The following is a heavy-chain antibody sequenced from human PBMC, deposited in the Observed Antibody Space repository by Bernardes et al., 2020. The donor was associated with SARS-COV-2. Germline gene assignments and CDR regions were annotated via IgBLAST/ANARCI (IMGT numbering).Heavy chain of an antibody. V-gene: IGHV3-30*18. Sequence: GGSLRLSCAASHFTFSAYGMNWVRQAPGKGLEWVAVMSYDESSKYYSDSVKGRFIISRDNSRDMLYLQMNSLRVEDTATYYCVKRYRSQRRTIVDHYGMDVWGPGTSVIVSS. J-gene: IGHJ6*02. CDR1: HFTFSAYG. CDR3: VKRYRSQRRTIVDHYGMDV. CDR2: MSYDESSK. D-gene: IGHD1-26*01.